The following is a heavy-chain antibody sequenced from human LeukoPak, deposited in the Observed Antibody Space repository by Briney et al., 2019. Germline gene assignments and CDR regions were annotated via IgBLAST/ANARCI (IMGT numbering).Heavy chain of an antibody. J-gene: IGHJ1*01. Sequence: SETLSLTCSVSGDSVSRSDSYWDWIRQPPGKGLEWIVTIYYSGRTYYSPSLKSRVTMSVDPSNNQFSLTLSSVTAADTAVYYCARRRYYDGSGYLGWGQGTLLSVS. CDR2: IYYSGRT. V-gene: IGHV4-39*01. CDR3: ARRRYYDGSGYLG. CDR1: GDSVSRSDSY. D-gene: IGHD3-22*01.